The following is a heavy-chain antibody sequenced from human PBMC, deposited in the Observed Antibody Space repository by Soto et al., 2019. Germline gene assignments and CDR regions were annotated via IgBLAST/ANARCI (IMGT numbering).Heavy chain of an antibody. CDR1: GFTFSNAW. J-gene: IGHJ4*02. D-gene: IGHD3-10*01. Sequence: EVQLVESGGGLVKPGGSLRLSCAASGFTFSNAWMNWVRQAPGKGLEWVGRINSKSDGGTTDYAAPVKGRFTISRDDSQNTLFLQMNGLKTEDTAVYYCTTDHEGTSPFHFWGQGTLVTVSS. V-gene: IGHV3-15*01. CDR3: TTDHEGTSPFHF. CDR2: INSKSDGGTT.